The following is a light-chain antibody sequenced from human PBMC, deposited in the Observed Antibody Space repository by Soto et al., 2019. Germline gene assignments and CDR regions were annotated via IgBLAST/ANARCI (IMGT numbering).Light chain of an antibody. V-gene: IGKV1-39*01. Sequence: DIQMTQSPSSLSASVGDRVTITCRASQSISTYLNWYQQKPGKAPKLLIYAASSLQSGVPSRFSGSGSGTDFTLTISSLQPEDFATYYCQQGDSTPLFTFGPGTKVDIK. CDR2: AAS. CDR3: QQGDSTPLFT. CDR1: QSISTY. J-gene: IGKJ3*01.